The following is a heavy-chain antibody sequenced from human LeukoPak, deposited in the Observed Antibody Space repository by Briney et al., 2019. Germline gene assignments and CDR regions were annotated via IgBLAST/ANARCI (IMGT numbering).Heavy chain of an antibody. V-gene: IGHV1-69*04. Sequence: SVKVSCKASGGTFSSYAISWVRRAPGQGLEWMGRIIPILGIANYAQKFQGRVTITADKSTSTAYMELSSLRSEDTAVYYCATLAGTNYFDYWGQGTLVTVSS. CDR3: ATLAGTNYFDY. D-gene: IGHD1-14*01. CDR1: GGTFSSYA. J-gene: IGHJ4*02. CDR2: IIPILGIA.